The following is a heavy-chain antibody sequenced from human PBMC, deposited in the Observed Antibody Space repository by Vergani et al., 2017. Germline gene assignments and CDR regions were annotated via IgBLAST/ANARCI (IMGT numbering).Heavy chain of an antibody. J-gene: IGHJ6*02. CDR1: GYSFTSYC. V-gene: IGHV5-51*01. CDR2: IYPGDSDT. D-gene: IGHD2-15*01. Sequence: EVPLVQSGAEVKKPGESLKISCKGSGYSFTSYCIGWVRQMPGKGLEWMGNIYPGDSDTRYGPSFQGQVTISADKFISTVYLQWSSLKASDTAMYYCAXDRGWGLVVVAATPWYYYYGMDVWGQGTTVTVSS. CDR3: AXDRGWGLVVVAATPWYYYYGMDV.